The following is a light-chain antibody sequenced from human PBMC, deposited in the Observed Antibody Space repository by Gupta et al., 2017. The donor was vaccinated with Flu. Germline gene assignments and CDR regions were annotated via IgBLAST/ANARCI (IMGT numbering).Light chain of an antibody. V-gene: IGKV3-20*01. CDR3: QQDHRSHVT. J-gene: IGKJ3*01. CDR2: DAS. Sequence: TLALPPGERGTLSCSASQSVSSSYVDWYQQRPGQAPRRRIYDASSRDTGVPDRFSGSGSGTDFTLTISRVEPEDVAVYYCQQDHRSHVTFGPGTRVDTK. CDR1: QSVSSSY.